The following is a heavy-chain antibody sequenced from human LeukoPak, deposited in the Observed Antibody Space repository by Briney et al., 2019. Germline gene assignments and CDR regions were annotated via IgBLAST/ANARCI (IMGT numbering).Heavy chain of an antibody. CDR3: ARTNYFDY. V-gene: IGHV3-30*02. CDR1: GFTFSGYG. Sequence: QPGGSLRLSCEASGFTFSGYGMHWVRQAPGKGLEWVAFIRYDGSNKYYADSVKGRFTISRDNSKNTLYLQMNSLRVEDTALYYCARTNYFDYWGQGTLVTVSS. CDR2: IRYDGSNK. J-gene: IGHJ4*02. D-gene: IGHD1-14*01.